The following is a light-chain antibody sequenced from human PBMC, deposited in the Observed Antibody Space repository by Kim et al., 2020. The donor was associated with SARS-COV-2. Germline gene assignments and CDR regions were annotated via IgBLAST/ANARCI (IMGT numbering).Light chain of an antibody. CDR3: QQYNSYSLT. CDR2: KAS. Sequence: GDRVTITCRASQSINKWLAWYQQKPGKVPQLLIYKASTVQSGVPSRFSGSGSETEFTLTISSLQPDDVATYYCQQYNSYSLTFGQGTKVDIK. J-gene: IGKJ1*01. CDR1: QSINKW. V-gene: IGKV1-5*03.